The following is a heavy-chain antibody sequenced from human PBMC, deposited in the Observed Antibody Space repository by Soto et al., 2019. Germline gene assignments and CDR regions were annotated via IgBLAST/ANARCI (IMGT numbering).Heavy chain of an antibody. CDR2: IYYSGST. CDR3: ARDLAYGSGSYGYYYYYMDV. V-gene: IGHV4-31*03. D-gene: IGHD3-10*01. J-gene: IGHJ6*03. CDR1: GGSISSGGYY. Sequence: SETLSLTCTVSGGSISSGGYYWSWIRQHPGKGLEWIGYIYYSGSTYYNPSLKSRVTISVDTSKNQFSLKLSSVTAADTAVYYCARDLAYGSGSYGYYYYYMDVWGKGTTVTVSS.